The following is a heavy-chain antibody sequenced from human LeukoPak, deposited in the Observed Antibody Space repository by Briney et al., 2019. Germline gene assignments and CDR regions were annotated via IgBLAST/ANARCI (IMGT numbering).Heavy chain of an antibody. CDR2: IYYSGST. V-gene: IGHV4-39*01. CDR1: GGSISSSSYY. Sequence: SETLSLTCTVSGGSISSSSYYWGWIRQPPGKGLEWIGSIYYSGSTYYNPSLKSRVTISVDTSKNQFSLKLSSVTAADTAVYYCASGRESSGYYYDYWGQGTLVTVSS. D-gene: IGHD3-22*01. CDR3: ASGRESSGYYYDY. J-gene: IGHJ4*02.